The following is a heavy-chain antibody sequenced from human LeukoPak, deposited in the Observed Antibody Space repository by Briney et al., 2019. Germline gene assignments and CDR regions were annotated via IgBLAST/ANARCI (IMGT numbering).Heavy chain of an antibody. J-gene: IGHJ3*02. V-gene: IGHV1-69*05. CDR3: ARGDTAMGSDAFDI. CDR1: GGTFSSYA. Sequence: ASVKVSCKASGGTFSSYAISWVRQAPGQGLEWMGGIIPIFGTANYAQKFQGRVTITTDESTSTAYMELSSLRSEDTAVYYCARGDTAMGSDAFDIWGQGTMITVSS. D-gene: IGHD5-18*01. CDR2: IIPIFGTA.